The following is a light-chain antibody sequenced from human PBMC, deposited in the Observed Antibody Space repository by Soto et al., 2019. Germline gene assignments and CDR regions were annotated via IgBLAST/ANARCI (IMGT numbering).Light chain of an antibody. Sequence: EIVLTQSPDTLSLSPGERATLSCRASQSVSTNSLAWYQQKRGQAPRPLIYGASSRATGTPDRFSGSGSGTDFTLIISRLVPEDFAVYYCQQYGSSVLTFGGGTKVEIK. V-gene: IGKV3-20*01. CDR2: GAS. CDR3: QQYGSSVLT. CDR1: QSVSTNS. J-gene: IGKJ4*01.